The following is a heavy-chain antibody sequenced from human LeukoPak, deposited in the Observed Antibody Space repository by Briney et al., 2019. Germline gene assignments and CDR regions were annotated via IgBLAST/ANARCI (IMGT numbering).Heavy chain of an antibody. V-gene: IGHV4-39*01. CDR1: GGSISPKTYY. CDR3: ARGEGDYGDYSDY. D-gene: IGHD4-17*01. CDR2: IDFSGSP. J-gene: IGHJ4*02. Sequence: SETLSLTCTISGGSISPKTYYWGWIRQPPGKGLEWIGSIDFSGSPDYSSSLKSRVTISLDTSMKQFSLKLSYVTAADTAVYYCARGEGDYGDYSDYWGQGILVTVSS.